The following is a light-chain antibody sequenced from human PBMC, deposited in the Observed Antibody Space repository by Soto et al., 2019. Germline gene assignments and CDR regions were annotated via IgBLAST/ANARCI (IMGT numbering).Light chain of an antibody. J-gene: IGKJ2*01. CDR3: LQDYNYPYT. CDR1: QGNNSF. Sequence: AIQLTQSPSSLSASVGDRVTISCRASQGNNSFVAWYQQKSGKAPKLLIYAASTLQSGVPSRFSGSGSGTDFTLTISSLQPEDFATYYCLQDYNYPYTFGQGT. CDR2: AAS. V-gene: IGKV1-6*01.